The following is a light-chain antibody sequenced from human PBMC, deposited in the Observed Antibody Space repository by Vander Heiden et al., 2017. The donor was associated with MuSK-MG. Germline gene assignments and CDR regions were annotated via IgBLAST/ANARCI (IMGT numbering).Light chain of an antibody. V-gene: IGKV1-5*03. J-gene: IGKJ1*01. CDR1: PSISNW. Sequence: DIQMTQSPSTLSASVGDRVTITCRASPSISNWLAWYQQKPGKAPKVLIYRASSLESGVPSRFSGSGSGTEFTLTISSLQPDDFATYSCQQYNDYPPTFGQGTKVEVK. CDR3: QQYNDYPPT. CDR2: RAS.